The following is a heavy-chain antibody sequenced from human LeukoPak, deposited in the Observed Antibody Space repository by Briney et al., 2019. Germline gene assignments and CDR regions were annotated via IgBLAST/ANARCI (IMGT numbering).Heavy chain of an antibody. Sequence: SVKVSCKASGGTFSSYAISWVRQAPGQGLEWMGRIIPIFGIANYAQKFQGRVTITADKSTSTAYMELSSLRSEDTAVYYCAREYDSDHYYYGMDVWGQGTTVTVSS. J-gene: IGHJ6*02. CDR2: IIPIFGIA. CDR3: AREYDSDHYYYGMDV. V-gene: IGHV1-69*04. CDR1: GGTFSSYA. D-gene: IGHD3-3*01.